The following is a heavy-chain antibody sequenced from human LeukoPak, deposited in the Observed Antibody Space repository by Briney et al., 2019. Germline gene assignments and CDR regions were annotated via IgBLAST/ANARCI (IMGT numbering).Heavy chain of an antibody. V-gene: IGHV4-59*01. J-gene: IGHJ4*02. CDR3: ARPPSSWFTSFDS. CDR2: IYYSGST. Sequence: SETLSLTCTVSGGSLSSYFWSWIRQPPGKGLEWIAYIYYSGSTNYNPSLKSRVTISVDTSKNQFSLKLSSVTAADTAVYYCARPPSSWFTSFDSWGQGTLVTVSS. D-gene: IGHD6-13*01. CDR1: GGSLSSYF.